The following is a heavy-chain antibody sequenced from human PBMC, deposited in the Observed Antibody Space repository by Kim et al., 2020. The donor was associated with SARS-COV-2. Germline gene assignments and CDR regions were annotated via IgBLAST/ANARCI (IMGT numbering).Heavy chain of an antibody. CDR2: IYYSGST. V-gene: IGHV4-31*03. D-gene: IGHD2-2*01. J-gene: IGHJ5*02. CDR1: GGSISSGGYY. Sequence: SETLSLTCTVSGGSISSGGYYWSWIRQHPGKGLEWIGYIYYSGSTYYNPSLKSRVTISVDTSKNQFSLKLSSVTAADTAVYYCARGYCSSTSCYAGSLNWFDPWGQGTLVTVSS. CDR3: ARGYCSSTSCYAGSLNWFDP.